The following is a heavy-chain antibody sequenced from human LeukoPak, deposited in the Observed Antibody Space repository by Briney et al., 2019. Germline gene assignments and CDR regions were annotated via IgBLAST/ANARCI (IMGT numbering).Heavy chain of an antibody. D-gene: IGHD2-2*02. V-gene: IGHV1-46*01. J-gene: IGHJ5*02. Sequence: ASVKVSCKASGYTFTSYYMHWVRQAPGQGLEWMGIINPSGGSTSYAQKFQGRVTMTRDTSTSTVYMELSSLRSEDTAVYYCARDIVVVPAAIRVSGGSRFDPWGQGTLVTVSS. CDR1: GYTFTSYY. CDR3: ARDIVVVPAAIRVSGGSRFDP. CDR2: INPSGGST.